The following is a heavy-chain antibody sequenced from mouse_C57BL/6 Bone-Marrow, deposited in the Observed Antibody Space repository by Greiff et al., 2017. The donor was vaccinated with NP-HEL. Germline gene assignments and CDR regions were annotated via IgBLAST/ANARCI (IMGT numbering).Heavy chain of an antibody. J-gene: IGHJ4*01. CDR1: GFTFSSYA. V-gene: IGHV5-9-1*02. CDR3: TRDQEGYSNLGYAMDY. D-gene: IGHD2-5*01. Sequence: EVKLMESGEGLVKPGGSLKLSCAASGFTFSSYAMSWVRQTPEKRLEWVAYISSGGDYIYYADTVKGRFTISRDNARNTLYLQMSSLKSEDTAMYYCTRDQEGYSNLGYAMDYWGQGTSVTVSS. CDR2: ISSGGDYI.